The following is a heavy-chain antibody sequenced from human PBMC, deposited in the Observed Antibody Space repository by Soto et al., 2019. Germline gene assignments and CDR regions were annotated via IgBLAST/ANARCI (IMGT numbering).Heavy chain of an antibody. CDR1: GGTFNTNT. CDR2: IIPLFGTA. D-gene: IGHD1-7*01. J-gene: IGHJ6*02. CDR3: AREYNWNSIYYGMDV. Sequence: QVQLVQSGAEVKKPGSSVKISCKASGGTFNTNTISWVRQAPGQGLEWMGGIIPLFGTANYAQKFQGRVTITADESTSTAYMELSRLRSEDTAVFYCAREYNWNSIYYGMDVWGQGTTVTVSS. V-gene: IGHV1-69*01.